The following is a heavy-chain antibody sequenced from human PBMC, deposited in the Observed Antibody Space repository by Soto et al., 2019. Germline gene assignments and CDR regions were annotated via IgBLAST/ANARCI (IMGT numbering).Heavy chain of an antibody. CDR2: INAGGGYT. CDR1: GYSFTNYY. J-gene: IGHJ5*02. V-gene: IGHV1-46*01. CDR3: ARPIEKSMYSSSFSNWFDP. D-gene: IGHD6-13*01. Sequence: ASVKVSCKASGYSFTNYYMHWVRQAPGQGLEWMGTINAGGGYTTYAQRFQGRVTMTRDTSKNTLYLQMNSLRAEDTAVYYCARPIEKSMYSSSFSNWFDPWGQGTLVTVSS.